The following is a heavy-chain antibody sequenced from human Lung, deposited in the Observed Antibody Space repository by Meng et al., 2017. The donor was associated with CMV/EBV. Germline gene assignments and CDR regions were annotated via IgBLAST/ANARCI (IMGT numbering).Heavy chain of an antibody. J-gene: IGHJ5*02. V-gene: IGHV3-23*01. CDR3: AKDLLWFGELTFDP. CDR1: GFTFSSYA. CDR2: ISGSGGST. D-gene: IGHD3-10*01. Sequence: EVQLLESGGGWVQPGGSLRLSCAASGFTFSSYAMSWVRQAPGKGLEWVSAISGSGGSTYYADSVKGRFTISRDNSKNTLYLQMNRLRAEDTAVYYCAKDLLWFGELTFDPWGQGTLVNVSS.